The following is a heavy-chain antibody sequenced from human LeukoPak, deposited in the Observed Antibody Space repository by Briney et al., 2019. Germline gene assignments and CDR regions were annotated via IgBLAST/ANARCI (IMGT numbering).Heavy chain of an antibody. Sequence: ASVKVSCKASGGTFSSYAISWVRQAPGQGLEWMGIINPSGGSTSYAQKFQGRVTMTRDTSTSTVYMELSSLRSEDTAVYYCARDRYFDYWGQGTLVTVSS. J-gene: IGHJ4*02. CDR1: GGTFSSYA. V-gene: IGHV1-46*01. CDR3: ARDRYFDY. CDR2: INPSGGST.